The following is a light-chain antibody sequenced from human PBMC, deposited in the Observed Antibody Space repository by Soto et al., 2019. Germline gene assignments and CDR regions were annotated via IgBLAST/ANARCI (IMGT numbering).Light chain of an antibody. V-gene: IGKV1-5*03. CDR1: QTISSW. CDR3: QQYGA. CDR2: KAS. J-gene: IGKJ1*01. Sequence: DIQMTQSPSTLSGSVGDRVTITCRASQTISSWLAWYQQKPGKAPKLLIYKASTLKSGVPSRFSGSGSGTEFTLTISSLQPDDFATYYCQQYGAFGQGTKVDNK.